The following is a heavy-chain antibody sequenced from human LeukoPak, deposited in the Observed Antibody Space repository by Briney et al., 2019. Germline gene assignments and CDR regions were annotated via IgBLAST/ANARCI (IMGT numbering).Heavy chain of an antibody. CDR3: ARGLYREYNWFDP. CDR2: ISAYNGNT. V-gene: IGHV1-18*01. D-gene: IGHD1-26*01. J-gene: IGHJ5*02. Sequence: ASVKVSCKASGYTFTSYGISWVRQAPGQGLEWMGWISAYNGNTNYAQKLQGRVTMTSDTSTSTAYMELSSLRSEDTAVYYCARGLYREYNWFDPWGQGTLVTVSS. CDR1: GYTFTSYG.